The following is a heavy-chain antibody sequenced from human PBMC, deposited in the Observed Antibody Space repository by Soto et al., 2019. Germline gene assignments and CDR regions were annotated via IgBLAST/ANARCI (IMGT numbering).Heavy chain of an antibody. J-gene: IGHJ4*02. CDR2: ISYDGSNK. Sequence: QVQLVESVGGVVQPGRSLRLSCAASGFTFSSYAMHWVRQAPGKGLEWVAVISYDGSNKYYADSVKGRFTISRDNSKNPLYLQMNSLRAEDTAVYYCARDDLIAASGLDYWGQGTLVTVSS. D-gene: IGHD6-13*01. CDR1: GFTFSSYA. CDR3: ARDDLIAASGLDY. V-gene: IGHV3-30-3*01.